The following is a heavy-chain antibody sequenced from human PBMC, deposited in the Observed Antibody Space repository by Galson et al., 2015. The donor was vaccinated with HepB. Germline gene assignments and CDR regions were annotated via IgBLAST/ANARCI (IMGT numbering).Heavy chain of an antibody. D-gene: IGHD2-15*01. V-gene: IGHV1-2*06. J-gene: IGHJ2*01. CDR3: ARGGVVPAATRDIVVVVATRSRDQPYWYFDL. CDR1: GYTFTGYY. Sequence: SVKVSCKASGYTFTGYYMHWVRQAPGQGLEWMGRINPNSGGTNYAQKFQGRVTMTRDTSISTAYMELSRLRSDDTAVYYCARGGVVPAATRDIVVVVATRSRDQPYWYFDLWGRGTLVTVSS. CDR2: INPNSGGT.